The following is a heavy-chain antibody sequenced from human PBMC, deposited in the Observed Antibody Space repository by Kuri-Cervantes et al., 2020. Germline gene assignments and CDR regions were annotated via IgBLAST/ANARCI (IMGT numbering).Heavy chain of an antibody. V-gene: IGHV3-48*01. CDR2: ISSSSSTI. J-gene: IGHJ3*02. D-gene: IGHD1-26*01. Sequence: GESLKISCAASGFTFSSYSMNWVRQAPGKGLEWVSYISSSSSTIYYADSVKGRFTISRDNSKNTLYLQMNSLRAEDTAVYYCAKELPEDAFDIWGQGTMVTVSS. CDR3: AKELPEDAFDI. CDR1: GFTFSSYS.